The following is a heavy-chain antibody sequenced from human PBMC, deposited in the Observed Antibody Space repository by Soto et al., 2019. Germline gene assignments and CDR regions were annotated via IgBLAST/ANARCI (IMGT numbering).Heavy chain of an antibody. CDR2: IIPIFGTA. V-gene: IGHV1-69*13. Sequence: GASVKVSCKASGGTFSSYAISWVRQAPGQGLEWMGGIIPIFGTANYAQKFQGRVTITADESTSTAYMELSSLRSEDTAVYYCARDDQRFGTPSGRYYYYGMDVWGQGTTVTVSS. J-gene: IGHJ6*02. D-gene: IGHD3-10*01. CDR1: GGTFSSYA. CDR3: ARDDQRFGTPSGRYYYYGMDV.